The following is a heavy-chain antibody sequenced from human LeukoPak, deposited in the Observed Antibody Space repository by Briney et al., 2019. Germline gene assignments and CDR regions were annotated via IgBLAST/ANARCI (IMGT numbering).Heavy chain of an antibody. V-gene: IGHV3-66*02. D-gene: IGHD1-1*01. CDR2: ICSGGST. CDR3: ARWAGTTDDY. Sequence: GGSLRLSCAASGFTVSSNYMSWVRQAPGKGLEWVSVICSGGSTYYADSVKGRFTISRDNSKNTLYLQMNSLGAEDTAVYYCARWAGTTDDYWGQGTLVTVSS. CDR1: GFTVSSNY. J-gene: IGHJ4*02.